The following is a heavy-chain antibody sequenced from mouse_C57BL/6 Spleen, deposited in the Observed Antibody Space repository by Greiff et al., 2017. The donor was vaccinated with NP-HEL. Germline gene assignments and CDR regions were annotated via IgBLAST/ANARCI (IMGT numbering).Heavy chain of an antibody. CDR1: GYTFTSYW. CDR3: AFITTVVAPFDY. D-gene: IGHD1-1*01. Sequence: VQLQQPGAELVKPGASVKLSCKASGYTFTSYWMHWVKQRPGQGLEWIGMIHPNSGSTNYNEKFKSKATLTVDKSSSTAYMQLSSLTSEDSAVYYCAFITTVVAPFDYWGQGTTLTVSS. V-gene: IGHV1-64*01. CDR2: IHPNSGST. J-gene: IGHJ2*01.